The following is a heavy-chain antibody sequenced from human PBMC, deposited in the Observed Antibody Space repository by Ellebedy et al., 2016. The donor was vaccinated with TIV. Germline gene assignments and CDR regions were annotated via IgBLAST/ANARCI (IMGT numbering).Heavy chain of an antibody. D-gene: IGHD2-21*01. CDR1: GFAFGDYS. CDR3: TRILHPPPIYYHGMDV. CDR2: IRNQAFGVTT. Sequence: GESLKISCTASGFAFGDYSLSWVRQAPGKGLECIGFIRNQAFGVTTEYAASVKGRFTISRDDSNGIAYLQMNSLKTEDTAVYYCTRILHPPPIYYHGMDVWGRGTTVTVSS. V-gene: IGHV3-49*04. J-gene: IGHJ6*02.